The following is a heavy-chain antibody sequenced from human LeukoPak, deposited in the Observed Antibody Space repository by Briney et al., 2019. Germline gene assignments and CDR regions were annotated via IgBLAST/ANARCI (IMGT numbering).Heavy chain of an antibody. V-gene: IGHV4-38-2*01. CDR3: TRTRYCTGATCYSPELFDS. CDR2: IYHSGNT. D-gene: IGHD2-15*01. J-gene: IGHJ4*02. Sequence: SETLSLTCAVSCYSISTGYHWGWIRQSPGTGLEWIGSIYHSGNTYYNPSLKSRVTISVDTSMNQFSLKVTSVTAADTAVSYCTRTRYCTGATCYSPELFDSWGQGTLVTVSS. CDR1: CYSISTGYH.